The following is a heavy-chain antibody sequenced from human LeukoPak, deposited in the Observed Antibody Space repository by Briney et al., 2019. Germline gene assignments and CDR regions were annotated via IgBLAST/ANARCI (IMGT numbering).Heavy chain of an antibody. V-gene: IGHV3-30*02. Sequence: AGGSLRLSCAASGFTFSSYGMHWVRQAPGKGLEWVAFIRYDGSNKYYADSVKGRFTISRDNSKNTLYLQMNSLRAEDTAVYYCAKVPLSSSGWDREYYFDYWGQGTLVTVSS. CDR1: GFTFSSYG. J-gene: IGHJ4*02. CDR2: IRYDGSNK. CDR3: AKVPLSSSGWDREYYFDY. D-gene: IGHD6-19*01.